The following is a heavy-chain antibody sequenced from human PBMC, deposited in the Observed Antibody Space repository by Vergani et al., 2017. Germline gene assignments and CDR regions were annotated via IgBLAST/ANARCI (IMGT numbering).Heavy chain of an antibody. Sequence: QVQLVQSGAEVKKPGASVKVSCKASGYTFTGYYMHWVRQAPGQGLEWMGWINPNSGGTNYAQKFQGRVTMTRDTSISTAYMGLSRLRSDDTAVYYCAREGGTYGSGSYYNSPLDYWGQGTLVTVSS. D-gene: IGHD3-10*01. CDR2: INPNSGGT. V-gene: IGHV1-2*02. J-gene: IGHJ4*02. CDR1: GYTFTGYY. CDR3: AREGGTYGSGSYYNSPLDY.